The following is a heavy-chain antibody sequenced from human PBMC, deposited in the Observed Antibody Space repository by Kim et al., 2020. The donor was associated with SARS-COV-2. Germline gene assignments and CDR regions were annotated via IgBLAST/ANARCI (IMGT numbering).Heavy chain of an antibody. CDR2: IKQDGSEK. J-gene: IGHJ4*02. Sequence: GGSLRLSCAASGFTFSSYWMSWVRQAPGKGLEWVANIKQDGSEKYYVDSVKGRFTISRDNAKNSLYLQMNSLRAEDTAVYYCARDLGTSWYDPWDDYWGQGTLVTVSS. D-gene: IGHD2-2*01. V-gene: IGHV3-7*01. CDR3: ARDLGTSWYDPWDDY. CDR1: GFTFSSYW.